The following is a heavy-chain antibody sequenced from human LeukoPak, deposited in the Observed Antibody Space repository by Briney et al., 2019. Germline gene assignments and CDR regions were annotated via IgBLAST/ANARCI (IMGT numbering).Heavy chain of an antibody. CDR1: GFTFSVYG. CDR2: IWYDGSNK. CDR3: AREGCEQLWCPGDY. Sequence: GGSLRLSCIASGFTFSVYGIHWVRQAPGKGLEWVAVIWYDGSNKYYADSVKGRFAISRDNSKNTLYLQMNSLRAEDTAVYYCAREGCEQLWCPGDYWGQGTLVTVSS. D-gene: IGHD5-18*01. V-gene: IGHV3-33*01. J-gene: IGHJ4*02.